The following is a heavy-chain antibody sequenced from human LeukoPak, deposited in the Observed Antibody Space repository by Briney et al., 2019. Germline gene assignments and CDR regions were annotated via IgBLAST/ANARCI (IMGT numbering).Heavy chain of an antibody. V-gene: IGHV4-59*01. CDR3: ATYSGYSYGHYYYYYGMDV. CDR2: IYYSGST. J-gene: IGHJ6*02. CDR1: GGSISGYY. Sequence: SETLSLTCTVSGGSISGYYWSWIRQPPGKGLEWIGYIYYSGSTNYNPSLKSRVTISVDTSKNQFSLKLSSVTAADTAVYYCATYSGYSYGHYYYYYGMDVWGQGTTVTVSS. D-gene: IGHD5-18*01.